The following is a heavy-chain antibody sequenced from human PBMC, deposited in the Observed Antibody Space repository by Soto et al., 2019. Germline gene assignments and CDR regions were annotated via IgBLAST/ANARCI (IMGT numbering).Heavy chain of an antibody. CDR3: AREALHYGDYGARTINWFDP. Sequence: QVQLQESGPGLVKASRTLSLTCTVSGGSISSGGYYWSWIRQHPGKGLEWIGYIYYSGSTYYNPSLKSRVTISVDTSKNQFSLKLSSVTAADTAVYYCAREALHYGDYGARTINWFDPWGQGTLVTVSS. J-gene: IGHJ5*02. V-gene: IGHV4-31*03. CDR1: GGSISSGGYY. CDR2: IYYSGST. D-gene: IGHD4-17*01.